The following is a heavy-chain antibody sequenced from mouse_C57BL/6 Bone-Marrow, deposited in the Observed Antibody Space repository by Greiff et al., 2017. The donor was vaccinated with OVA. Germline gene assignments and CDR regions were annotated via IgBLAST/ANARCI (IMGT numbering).Heavy chain of an antibody. CDR3: ARHRSSYDAMDY. J-gene: IGHJ4*01. Sequence: EVQRVESGGGLVQPGGSLKLSCAASGFTFSDYYMYWVRQTPEKRLEWVAYISNGGGSTYYPDTVKGRFTISRDNAKNTLYLQMSRLKSEDTAMYYCARHRSSYDAMDYWGQGTSVTVSS. CDR2: ISNGGGST. D-gene: IGHD1-1*01. CDR1: GFTFSDYY. V-gene: IGHV5-12*01.